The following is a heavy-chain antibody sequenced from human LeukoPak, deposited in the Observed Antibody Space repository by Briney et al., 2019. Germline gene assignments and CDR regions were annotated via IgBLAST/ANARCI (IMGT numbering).Heavy chain of an antibody. CDR2: IRYDGSNK. CDR1: GFTFSSYG. Sequence: GGSLRLSCAASGFTFSSYGMHWVRQAPGKGLEWVAFIRYDGSNKYYADSVKGRFTISRDNSKNTLYLQMNSLRAEDTAVYYCAKRGYDSSGYYYHYYMDVWGKGTTVTISS. CDR3: AKRGYDSSGYYYHYYMDV. D-gene: IGHD3-22*01. V-gene: IGHV3-30*02. J-gene: IGHJ6*03.